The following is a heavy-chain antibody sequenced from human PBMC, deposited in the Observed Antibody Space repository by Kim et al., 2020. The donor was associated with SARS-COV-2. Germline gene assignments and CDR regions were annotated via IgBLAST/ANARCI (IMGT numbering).Heavy chain of an antibody. CDR3: ATPEGATSEEVNAFDI. D-gene: IGHD1-26*01. V-gene: IGHV3-30*03. Sequence: SVKGRFTISRDNSKNTLYLQMNSLRAEDTAVYYCATPEGATSEEVNAFDIWGQGTMVTVSS. J-gene: IGHJ3*02.